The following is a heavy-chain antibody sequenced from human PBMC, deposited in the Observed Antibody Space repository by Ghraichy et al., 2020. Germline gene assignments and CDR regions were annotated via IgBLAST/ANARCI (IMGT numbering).Heavy chain of an antibody. CDR2: IYWNDDK. Sequence: SGPTLVKPTQTLTLTCTFSGFSLSTSGVGVGWIRQPPGKALEWLAVIYWNDDKRYSPSLKSRLTITKDTSKNQVVLTMTNMDPVDTATYYCAHTLYGSGSYYEYALDYWGQGTLVTVSS. CDR3: AHTLYGSGSYYEYALDY. V-gene: IGHV2-5*01. CDR1: GFSLSTSGVG. D-gene: IGHD3-10*01. J-gene: IGHJ4*02.